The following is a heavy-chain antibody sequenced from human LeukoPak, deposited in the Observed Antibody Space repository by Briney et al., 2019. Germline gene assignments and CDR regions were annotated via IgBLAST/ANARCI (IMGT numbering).Heavy chain of an antibody. CDR2: ISGSGGST. Sequence: GGSLRLSCAASGFTFSSYAMSWVRQAPGKGLEWVSAISGSGGSTYYADSVKGRFTISRDNAKNSLYLQMNSLRAEDTAVYYCARAYDFWSGYFLRPSYGMDVWGQGTTVTVSS. V-gene: IGHV3-23*01. CDR1: GFTFSSYA. D-gene: IGHD3-3*01. J-gene: IGHJ6*02. CDR3: ARAYDFWSGYFLRPSYGMDV.